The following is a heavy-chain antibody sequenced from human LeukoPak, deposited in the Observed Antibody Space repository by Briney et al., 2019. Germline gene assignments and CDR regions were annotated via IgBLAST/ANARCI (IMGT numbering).Heavy chain of an antibody. J-gene: IGHJ4*02. Sequence: GGSLRLSCSASGFTFSSYAMHWVRQAPGKGLEYVSAISSNGGSTYYAGSVKGRFTISRDNSKNTLYLQMSSLRAEDTAVYYCVKALANIGVGATPPYWGQGTLVTVSS. CDR1: GFTFSSYA. D-gene: IGHD1-26*01. CDR2: ISSNGGST. CDR3: VKALANIGVGATPPY. V-gene: IGHV3-64D*09.